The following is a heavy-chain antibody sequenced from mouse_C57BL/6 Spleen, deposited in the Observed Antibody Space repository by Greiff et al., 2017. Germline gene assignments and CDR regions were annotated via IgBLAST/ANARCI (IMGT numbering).Heavy chain of an antibody. Sequence: VQLQESGPELVKPGASVKISCKASGYAFSSSWMNWVKQRPGKGLAWIGRISPGDGDTNYNGKFKGKATLTADKSSSTAYMQLSSLTSEDSAVYFCAIWVRNWYFDVWGTGTTATVSS. CDR3: AIWVRNWYFDV. D-gene: IGHD1-1*02. V-gene: IGHV1-82*01. CDR1: GYAFSSSW. CDR2: ISPGDGDT. J-gene: IGHJ1*03.